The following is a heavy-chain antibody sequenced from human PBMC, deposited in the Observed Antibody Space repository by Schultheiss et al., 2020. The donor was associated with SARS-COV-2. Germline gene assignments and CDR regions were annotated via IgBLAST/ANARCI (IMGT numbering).Heavy chain of an antibody. J-gene: IGHJ5*02. D-gene: IGHD5-18*01. CDR1: GYSISSGYY. CDR3: ARVGGYSPLRSFWFDP. V-gene: IGHV4-38-2*01. Sequence: SETLSLTCAVSGYSISSGYYWGWIRQPPGKGLEWIGSIYYSGSTYYNPSLKSRVTISVDTSKNQFSLKLSSVTAADTAVYYCARVGGYSPLRSFWFDPWGQGTLVTVSS. CDR2: IYYSGST.